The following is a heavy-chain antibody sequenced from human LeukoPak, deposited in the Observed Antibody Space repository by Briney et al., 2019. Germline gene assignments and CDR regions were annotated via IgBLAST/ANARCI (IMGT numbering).Heavy chain of an antibody. V-gene: IGHV3-11*01. J-gene: IGHJ6*02. CDR1: GFTFSDYY. D-gene: IGHD2-2*01. CDR2: ISSSGTTM. CDR3: ARAKYCSSTSCYPPFGMDV. Sequence: GGSLRLSCAASGFTFSDYYMSWIRQAPGKGLEWVSYISSSGTTMYYADSVKGRFTISRDSAKKSLNLQMNSLRAEDTAVYYCARAKYCSSTSCYPPFGMDVWGQGTTVTVSS.